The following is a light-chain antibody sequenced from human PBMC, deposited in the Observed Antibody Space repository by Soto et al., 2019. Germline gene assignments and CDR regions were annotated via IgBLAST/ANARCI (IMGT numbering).Light chain of an antibody. CDR3: SSHTTSNTRV. J-gene: IGLJ1*01. CDR1: SSDVGAYNY. V-gene: IGLV2-14*01. Sequence: QSALAQPASLSGSPGQSITISCTGTSSDVGAYNYVSWYQQHPGKAPKLIIYEVSNRPSGVSWRFSGSKSGNTASLTISGLQSEDEADYYCSSHTTSNTRVFGTGTKVTVL. CDR2: EVS.